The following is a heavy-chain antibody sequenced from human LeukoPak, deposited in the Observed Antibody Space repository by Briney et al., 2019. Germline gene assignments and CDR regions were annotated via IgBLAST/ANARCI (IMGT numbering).Heavy chain of an antibody. D-gene: IGHD6-6*01. CDR2: IYYSGST. V-gene: IGHV4-59*08. Sequence: SEALSLTCTVSGGSISPYYWSWIRQPPGKGLEWIGYIYYSGSTNYNPSLKSRVTISVDTSKNQFSLKLSSVTAADTAVCYCARGAARDAFDIWGQGTMVTVSS. CDR1: GGSISPYY. CDR3: ARGAARDAFDI. J-gene: IGHJ3*02.